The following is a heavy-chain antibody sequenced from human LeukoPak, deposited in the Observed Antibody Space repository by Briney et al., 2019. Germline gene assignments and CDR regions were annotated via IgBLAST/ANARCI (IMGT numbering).Heavy chain of an antibody. D-gene: IGHD2-15*01. CDR1: GGSISSYY. CDR2: IYYSGTT. Sequence: SETLSLTCTVSGGSISSYYWNWIRQPPGKGLEWIGYIYYSGTTKYNPSLRSRVTISVDTSKKQFSLKLSSVTAADTAVYYCARGYCSGGSCYLSFDYWGQGTLVTVSS. CDR3: ARGYCSGGSCYLSFDY. J-gene: IGHJ4*02. V-gene: IGHV4-59*01.